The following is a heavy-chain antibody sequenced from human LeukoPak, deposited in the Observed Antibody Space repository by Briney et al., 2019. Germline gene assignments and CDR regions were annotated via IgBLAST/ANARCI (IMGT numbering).Heavy chain of an antibody. J-gene: IGHJ4*02. Sequence: ASVKVSCKASGYTFASYDINWVRQATGQGLAWMGWMNPNSGNTGYAQKFQGRVTMTRNTSISTAYMELSSLRSEDTAVYYCARAYSSGWPYDYWGQGTLVTVSS. CDR3: ARAYSSGWPYDY. CDR2: MNPNSGNT. D-gene: IGHD6-19*01. V-gene: IGHV1-8*01. CDR1: GYTFASYD.